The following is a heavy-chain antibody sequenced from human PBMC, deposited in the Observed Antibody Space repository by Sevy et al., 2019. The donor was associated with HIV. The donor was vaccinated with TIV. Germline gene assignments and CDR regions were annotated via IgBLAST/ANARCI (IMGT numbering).Heavy chain of an antibody. CDR1: GGSISSYY. Sequence: SETLSLTCTVSGGSISSYYWSWIRQPPGKGVEWIGYIYYSGSTNYNPSLKSRVTISVDTSKNQFSLKLSSVTAADTAVYYCAREFCSGGSCTFDYWGQGTLVTVSS. CDR2: IYYSGST. V-gene: IGHV4-59*01. CDR3: AREFCSGGSCTFDY. J-gene: IGHJ4*02. D-gene: IGHD2-15*01.